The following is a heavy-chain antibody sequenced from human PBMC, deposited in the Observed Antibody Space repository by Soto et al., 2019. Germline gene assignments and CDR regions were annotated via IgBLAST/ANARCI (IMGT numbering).Heavy chain of an antibody. CDR1: GYIFTAYS. J-gene: IGHJ1*01. D-gene: IGHD2-15*01. CDR3: AREENCSDGICYSEYFKR. Sequence: ASVKVSCKASGYIFTAYSMHWVRQAPGQGLEWMGVVNPSGGSTNYAQKFQGRITMTRDTSTSTVYMDLSSLTSEDTAVYYCAREENCSDGICYSEYFKRWGQGTLVTVSS. CDR2: VNPSGGST. V-gene: IGHV1-46*01.